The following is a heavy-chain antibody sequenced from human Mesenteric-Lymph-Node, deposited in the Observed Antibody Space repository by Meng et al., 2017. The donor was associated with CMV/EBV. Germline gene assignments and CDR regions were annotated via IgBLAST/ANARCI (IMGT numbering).Heavy chain of an antibody. CDR1: GFTFSNYV. V-gene: IGHV3-23*01. Sequence: AASGFTFSNYVMSWVRQAPGKGLEWVSAISGSGGSTYYADSVKGRFTISRDNSKNTLSLQMNSLRAEDTAVYYCAKRIAITGPYFDYWGQGTLVTVSS. CDR2: ISGSGGST. J-gene: IGHJ4*02. D-gene: IGHD1-20*01. CDR3: AKRIAITGPYFDY.